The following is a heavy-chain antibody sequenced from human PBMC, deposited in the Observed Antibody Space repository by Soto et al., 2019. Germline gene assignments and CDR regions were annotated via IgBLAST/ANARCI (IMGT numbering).Heavy chain of an antibody. Sequence: PSETLSLTSTVSGGSISSYYWSWIRQPPGKGLEWIGYIYYSGSTNYNPSLKSRVTISVDTSKNQFSLKLSSVTAADTAVYYCARAWTIFGVVNQYYFDYWGQGTLVTVSS. D-gene: IGHD3-3*01. CDR3: ARAWTIFGVVNQYYFDY. V-gene: IGHV4-59*01. CDR1: GGSISSYY. J-gene: IGHJ4*02. CDR2: IYYSGST.